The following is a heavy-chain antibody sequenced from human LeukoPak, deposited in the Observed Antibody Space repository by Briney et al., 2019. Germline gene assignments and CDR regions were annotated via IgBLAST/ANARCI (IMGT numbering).Heavy chain of an antibody. Sequence: GGSLRLSCAASGFTFSIYAMSWVRQAPGKGLEWVSGISGSGTYTYYADTVKGRFAISRDSSKNTLYLQMNSLRAEDTAVYYCAKDSSIAVWWLRSDYFDYWGQGTLVTVSS. D-gene: IGHD5-12*01. CDR1: GFTFSIYA. V-gene: IGHV3-23*01. J-gene: IGHJ4*02. CDR2: ISGSGTYT. CDR3: AKDSSIAVWWLRSDYFDY.